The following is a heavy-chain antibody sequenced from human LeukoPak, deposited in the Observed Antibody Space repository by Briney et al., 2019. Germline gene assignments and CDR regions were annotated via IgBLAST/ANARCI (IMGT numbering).Heavy chain of an antibody. J-gene: IGHJ6*03. Sequence: SVKVSCKASGYTFTYRYLHWVRQAPRQALEWMGWTTPFNGNTNYAQKFQDRVTITRDRSMSTAYMELSSLRSEDTAMYYCARPDFWSGYYGYYYYMDVWGKGTTVTVSS. CDR3: ARPDFWSGYYGYYYYMDV. CDR2: TTPFNGNT. V-gene: IGHV1-45*03. CDR1: GYTFTYRY. D-gene: IGHD3-3*01.